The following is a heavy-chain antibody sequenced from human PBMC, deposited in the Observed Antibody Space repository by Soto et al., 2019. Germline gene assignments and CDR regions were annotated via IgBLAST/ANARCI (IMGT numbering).Heavy chain of an antibody. CDR3: ARSVVVVPAAIIAVAGTGGMDV. D-gene: IGHD2-2*01. CDR2: IYYSGST. J-gene: IGHJ6*02. CDR1: GGSISSGGYY. Sequence: PSETLSLTCTVSGGSISSGGYYWSWIRQHPGKGLEWIGYIYYSGSTYYNPSLKSRVTISVDTSKNQFSLKLSSVTAADTAVYYCARSVVVVPAAIIAVAGTGGMDVWGQGTTVTV. V-gene: IGHV4-31*03.